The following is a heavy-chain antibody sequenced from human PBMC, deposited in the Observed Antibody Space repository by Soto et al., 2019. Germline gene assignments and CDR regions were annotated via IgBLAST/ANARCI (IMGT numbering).Heavy chain of an antibody. CDR2: VSHDGRNT. V-gene: IGHV3-30*18. Sequence: VQLVESGGGVVQPGRSLRLSCAASGFTFSDYAMHWVRQAPGKGLEWVAVVSHDGRNTHYADSVKGRFTISADSSKNTASLEMTSPLSQDTAGYYCAKGGLQWLVTSDFNYWGEGALVTVSS. CDR1: GFTFSDYA. CDR3: AKGGLQWLVTSDFNY. D-gene: IGHD6-19*01. J-gene: IGHJ4*02.